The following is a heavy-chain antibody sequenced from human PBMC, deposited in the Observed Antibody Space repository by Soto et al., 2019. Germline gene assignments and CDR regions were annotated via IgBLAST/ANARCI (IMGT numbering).Heavy chain of an antibody. CDR2: VSGGGSTT. D-gene: IGHD4-17*01. CDR1: GFTFYNYA. V-gene: IGHV3-23*01. CDR3: AKVVGMTTVTFDSYYFDY. Sequence: EVQLLESGGGLVQLGGSLRLSCEASGFTFYNYALSWVRQAPGKGLEWVSVVSGGGSTTFYADSVRGRFTISRDNSKNTVYLQMDSLRAEDTAVYYCAKVVGMTTVTFDSYYFDYWGQGNLVTVSS. J-gene: IGHJ4*02.